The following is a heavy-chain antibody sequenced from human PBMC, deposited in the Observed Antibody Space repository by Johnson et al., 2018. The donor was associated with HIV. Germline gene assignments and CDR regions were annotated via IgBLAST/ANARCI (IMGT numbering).Heavy chain of an antibody. V-gene: IGHV3-13*01. CDR2: IGTAGDT. CDR3: ARGNRGAFDI. D-gene: IGHD1-14*01. Sequence: VQLVESGGGVVQPGRSLRLSCAASGFTFSSYDMHWVRQASRKGLEWVSAIGTAGDTYYPGSVKGRFTISRDNSKNTLYLQMNSLRVEDTAVYYCARGNRGAFDIWGQGTMVTVSS. J-gene: IGHJ3*02. CDR1: GFTFSSYD.